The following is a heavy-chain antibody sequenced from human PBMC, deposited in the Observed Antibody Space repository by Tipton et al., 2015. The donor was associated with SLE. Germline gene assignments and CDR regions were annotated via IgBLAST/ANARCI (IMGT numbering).Heavy chain of an antibody. CDR1: GASISSRSYY. V-gene: IGHV4-61*02. J-gene: IGHJ4*02. D-gene: IGHD6-6*01. CDR2: IYTGGST. Sequence: TLSLTCTVSGASISSRSYYWSWIRQPAGKGLEWIGRIYTGGSTYYNPSLESRVTISTDTSKNQFSLKLTSVTAADTAVYYCARVLDVLDYWGQGTLVTVSS. CDR3: ARVLDVLDY.